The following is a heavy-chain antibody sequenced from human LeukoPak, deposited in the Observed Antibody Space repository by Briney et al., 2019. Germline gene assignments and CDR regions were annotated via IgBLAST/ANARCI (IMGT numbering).Heavy chain of an antibody. CDR2: IGDNGGDT. V-gene: IGHV3-23*01. Sequence: GGSLRLSCAASGFTFNNYPMSWVRPAPGKGLDWVSAIGDNGGDTKYADSVKGRFTISRDNSRNRLYLQMDSLRVEDTAMYYCGRDWKLDYWGQGILVTVSS. J-gene: IGHJ4*02. CDR3: GRDWKLDY. D-gene: IGHD1-1*01. CDR1: GFTFNNYP.